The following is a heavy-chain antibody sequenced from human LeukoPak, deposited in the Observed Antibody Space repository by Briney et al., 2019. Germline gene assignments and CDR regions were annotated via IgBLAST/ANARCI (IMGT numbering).Heavy chain of an antibody. Sequence: SVKVSCKASGGTFISYAISWVRQAPGQGLEWMGGIIPIFGTANYAQEFQGRVTITADKSTSTAYMELSSLRSEDTAVYYCARAYRAAAAGYRAFDIWGQGTMVTVSS. CDR1: GGTFISYA. J-gene: IGHJ3*02. D-gene: IGHD6-13*01. V-gene: IGHV1-69*06. CDR3: ARAYRAAAAGYRAFDI. CDR2: IIPIFGTA.